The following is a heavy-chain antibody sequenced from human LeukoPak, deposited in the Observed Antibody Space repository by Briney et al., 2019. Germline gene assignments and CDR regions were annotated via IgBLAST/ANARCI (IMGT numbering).Heavy chain of an antibody. CDR3: ARGPPRLEFDY. V-gene: IGHV4-59*11. J-gene: IGHJ4*02. CDR2: IYYRGST. D-gene: IGHD3-22*01. Sequence: PSETLSLTCTVSGGSISNHFWSWIRQPPGKGLEWIGYIYYRGSTNYNPSLKSRVTISLGTSNNQISLKLSSVTAADTAVYFCARGPPRLEFDYWGQGTLVTVSS. CDR1: GGSISNHF.